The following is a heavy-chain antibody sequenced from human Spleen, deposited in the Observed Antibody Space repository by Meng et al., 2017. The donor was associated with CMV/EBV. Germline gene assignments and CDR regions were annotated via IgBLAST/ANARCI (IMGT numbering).Heavy chain of an antibody. CDR1: GYTLTGYY. Sequence: ASVKVSCKASGYTLTGYYIHWVRQAPGQGLEWMGWINPNSGGTNYAQNFQGRVTMTRDTSISTAYMELSRLRSDDTAVYYCARVVGGGYCSSTSCYTTRGMDVWGQGTTVTVSS. V-gene: IGHV1-2*02. J-gene: IGHJ6*02. CDR3: ARVVGGGYCSSTSCYTTRGMDV. D-gene: IGHD2-2*01. CDR2: INPNSGGT.